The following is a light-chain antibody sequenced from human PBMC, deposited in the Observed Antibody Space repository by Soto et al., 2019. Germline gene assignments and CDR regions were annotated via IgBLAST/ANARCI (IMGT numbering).Light chain of an antibody. Sequence: QLVLTQSPSASASLGASVKLTCTLSSGHTSYAIAWHQQQPEKGPRYLMKLNSDGSHNKGDGIPDRFSGSSSGAERYLSIPSLQSEDEADYYCQTWDTGIRVFGGGTKVTVL. CDR2: LNSDGSH. V-gene: IGLV4-69*01. CDR1: SGHTSYA. J-gene: IGLJ3*02. CDR3: QTWDTGIRV.